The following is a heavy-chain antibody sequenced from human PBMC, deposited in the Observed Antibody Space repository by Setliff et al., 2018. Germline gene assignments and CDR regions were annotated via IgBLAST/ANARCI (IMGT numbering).Heavy chain of an antibody. J-gene: IGHJ5*02. D-gene: IGHD4-17*01. V-gene: IGHV3-23*03. CDR2: ISSDGTSI. CDR3: ASDPNGDYVGAFDP. CDR1: GLTLSSDA. Sequence: GGSLRLSCAASGLTLSSDAMTWVRQTPGKGLEWVSVISSDGTSIYYADSVKGRFTISRDNSKNTLYLQMNRLRAEDTAIYYCASDPNGDYVGAFDPWGQGILVTVSS.